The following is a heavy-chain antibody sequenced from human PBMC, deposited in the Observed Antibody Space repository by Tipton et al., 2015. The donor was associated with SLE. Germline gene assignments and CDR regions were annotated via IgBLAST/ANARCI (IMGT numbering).Heavy chain of an antibody. CDR3: AREGCDFWGGYYYYYMDV. CDR1: GGSISSYY. J-gene: IGHJ6*03. V-gene: IGHV4-59*01. CDR2: IYYSGTT. Sequence: TLSLTCIVSGGSISSYYWSWIRQPPGKGLEWIGYIYYSGTTNYNPSLKSRGTISVDTSKNQFSLKLSSVTAADTAVYYCAREGCDFWGGYYYYYMDVWGKGTPVTGS. D-gene: IGHD3-3*01.